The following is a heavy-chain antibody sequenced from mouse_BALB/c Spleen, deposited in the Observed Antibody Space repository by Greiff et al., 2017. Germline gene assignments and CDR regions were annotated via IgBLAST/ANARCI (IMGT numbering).Heavy chain of an antibody. CDR1: GYSITSDYA. D-gene: IGHD2-1*01. V-gene: IGHV3-2*02. CDR2: ISYSGST. J-gene: IGHJ2*01. Sequence: EVQLQESGPGLVKPSQSLSLTCTVTGYSITSDYAWNWIRQFPGNKLEWMGYISYSGSTSYNPSLKSRISITRDTSKNQFFLQLNSVTTEDTATYFCARGDGNYGGLFDYWGQGTTLTVSS. CDR3: ARGDGNYGGLFDY.